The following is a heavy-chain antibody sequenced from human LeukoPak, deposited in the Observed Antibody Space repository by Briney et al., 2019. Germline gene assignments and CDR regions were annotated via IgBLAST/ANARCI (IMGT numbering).Heavy chain of an antibody. J-gene: IGHJ4*02. CDR2: IIPIFGTA. CDR1: GGTFSSYA. CDR3: ATHGGTRSHLGY. V-gene: IGHV1-69*13. D-gene: IGHD3-16*01. Sequence: SVTVSCKASGGTFSSYAISWVRQAPGQGLEWMGGIIPIFGTANYAQKFQGRVTITADESTSTAYMELSSLRSEDTAVYYCATHGGTRSHLGYWGQGTLVTVSS.